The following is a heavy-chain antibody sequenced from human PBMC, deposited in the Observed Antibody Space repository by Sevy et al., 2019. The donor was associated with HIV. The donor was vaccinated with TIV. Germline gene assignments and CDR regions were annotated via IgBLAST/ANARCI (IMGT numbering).Heavy chain of an antibody. Sequence: SETLSLTCTVSGGSITTYYWSWIRQPPGKGLEWIGYIHYSGRTTYNPSLKSRLTISVDTSKNQFSLKLTSVTAADTAVYYCAREATGAFDYWGQGTLATVSS. V-gene: IGHV4-59*01. CDR1: GGSITTYY. CDR3: AREATGAFDY. CDR2: IHYSGRT. J-gene: IGHJ4*02. D-gene: IGHD5-12*01.